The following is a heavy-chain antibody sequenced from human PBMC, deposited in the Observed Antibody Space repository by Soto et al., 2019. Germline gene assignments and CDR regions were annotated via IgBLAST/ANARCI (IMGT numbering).Heavy chain of an antibody. CDR1: GFPFSVYT. D-gene: IGHD3-22*01. CDR2: INGDSNYI. J-gene: IGHJ4*02. Sequence: GGSLRLSCAASGFPFSVYTMNWVRQAPGKGLEWVAYINGDSNYILYAVSVRGRFTISRDNALNSLYLQMSSLRDEDTAVYYCARDWTDSSGRYLFDFWGQGIQVTVSS. CDR3: ARDWTDSSGRYLFDF. V-gene: IGHV3-48*02.